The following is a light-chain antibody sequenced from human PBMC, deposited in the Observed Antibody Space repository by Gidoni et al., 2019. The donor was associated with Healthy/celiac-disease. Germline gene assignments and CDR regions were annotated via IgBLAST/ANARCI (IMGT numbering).Light chain of an antibody. CDR3: QQYGSSPRS. CDR2: GAY. Sequence: MVLTQSPGTLSLSPGERATLSCTARQSVSSSYLAWYQQKPGQAPRLLIYGAYSRATGIPDRLSGSGSGTDFTLTISRLEHEDFAVYYCQQYGSSPRSFGQGTKLEIK. V-gene: IGKV3-20*01. CDR1: QSVSSSY. J-gene: IGKJ2*04.